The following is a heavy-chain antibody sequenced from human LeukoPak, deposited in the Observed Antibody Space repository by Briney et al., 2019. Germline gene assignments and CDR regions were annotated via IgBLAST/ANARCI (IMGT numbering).Heavy chain of an antibody. CDR3: AKDPRGYYGSGSYLDY. J-gene: IGHJ4*02. D-gene: IGHD3-10*01. CDR1: GFTFSSYW. Sequence: GGSLRLSCAASGFTFSSYWMSWVRQAPGKGLEWVANIKQDGSEKYYVDSVKGRFTISRDNAKNSLYLQMNSLRAEDTAVYYCAKDPRGYYGSGSYLDYWGQGTLVTVSS. V-gene: IGHV3-7*03. CDR2: IKQDGSEK.